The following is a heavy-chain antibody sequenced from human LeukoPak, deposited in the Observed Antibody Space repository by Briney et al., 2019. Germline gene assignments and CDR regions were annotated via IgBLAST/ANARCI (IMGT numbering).Heavy chain of an antibody. CDR1: GFTSVSYG. CDR2: IWHDGSNK. V-gene: IGHV3-30*02. Sequence: PGGSLRLSCAASGFTSVSYGMHWVRQAPGKGLEWVAFIWHDGSNKYYGDSMKGRFTISRDNSKNTLYLQMSSLRAEDTAVYYCVRDLLALPQKYFDSWGQGTLVSVSS. CDR3: VRDLLALPQKYFDS. D-gene: IGHD2-15*01. J-gene: IGHJ4*02.